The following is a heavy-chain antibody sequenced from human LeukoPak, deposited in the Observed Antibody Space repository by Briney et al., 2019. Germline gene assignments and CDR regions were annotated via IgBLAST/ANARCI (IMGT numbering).Heavy chain of an antibody. J-gene: IGHJ4*02. CDR3: ARDGSSRSLGN. CDR2: IDNSGST. CDR1: GFSVSSNY. V-gene: IGHV3-53*01. Sequence: PGGSLRLSCAASGFSVSSNYMSWVCQAPGKGLEWVSVIDNSGSTYYADSVKGRFTISRDNSKNTVYLQMNSLRVEDTAVYYCARDGSSRSLGNWGQGTLVCVSS.